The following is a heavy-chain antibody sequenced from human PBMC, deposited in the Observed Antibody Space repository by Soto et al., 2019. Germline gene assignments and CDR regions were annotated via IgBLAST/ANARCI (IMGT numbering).Heavy chain of an antibody. J-gene: IGHJ4*02. V-gene: IGHV2-5*02. CDR3: AHSHSSDWYSFHYFDF. CDR1: GFSLSTSGVG. D-gene: IGHD2-21*01. Sequence: QITLKESGPTLVKPTQTLTLTCTFSGFSLSTSGVGVGWIRQPPGKTLEWLALSYWDDDKRYSPSLKSRLTITKDTSKSQVVLTMSNIDLVDTNTFHCAHSHSSDWYSFHYFDFWVRRGLVAVSS. CDR2: SYWDDDK.